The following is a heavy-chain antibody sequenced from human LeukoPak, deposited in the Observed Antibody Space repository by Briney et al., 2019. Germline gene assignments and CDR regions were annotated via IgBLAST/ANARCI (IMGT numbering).Heavy chain of an antibody. Sequence: GGSLRLSCAASGFSFSDYYMSWIRQAPGKGLDWVSHISSSGRTIYGADSVKGRFTISRDNAKNSLYLQMNSLRAEDTAVYYCARDRDSRGAFDIWGQGTMVTVSS. J-gene: IGHJ3*02. CDR3: ARDRDSRGAFDI. V-gene: IGHV3-11*01. CDR1: GFSFSDYY. D-gene: IGHD3-10*01. CDR2: ISSSGRTI.